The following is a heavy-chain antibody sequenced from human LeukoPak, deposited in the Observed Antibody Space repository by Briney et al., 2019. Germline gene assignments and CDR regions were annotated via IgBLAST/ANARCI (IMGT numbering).Heavy chain of an antibody. CDR2: INPNSGGT. CDR3: AISPTEYSSSYFDY. D-gene: IGHD6-6*01. CDR1: GYTFTGYY. Sequence: ASVKVSCKASGYTFTGYYMHWVRQAPGQGLEWMGWINPNSGGTNYAQKFQGRVTMTRDTSISTAYMELGRLRSDDTAVYYCAISPTEYSSSYFDYWGQGTLVTASS. J-gene: IGHJ4*02. V-gene: IGHV1-2*02.